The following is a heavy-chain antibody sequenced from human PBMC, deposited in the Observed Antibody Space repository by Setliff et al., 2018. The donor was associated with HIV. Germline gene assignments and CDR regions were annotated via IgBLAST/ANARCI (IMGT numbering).Heavy chain of an antibody. D-gene: IGHD6-13*01. Sequence: GGSLRLSCAASGFTFRNAWMSWVRQAPGKGLEWLVRIRSTIDGGAIEDAAPVKGRFTISRDDSKTTLYLQMNSLKTEDTAMYYCATWQAGNDYWGQGTLVTVSS. CDR1: GFTFRNAW. J-gene: IGHJ4*02. CDR3: ATWQAGNDY. CDR2: IRSTIDGGAI. V-gene: IGHV3-15*01.